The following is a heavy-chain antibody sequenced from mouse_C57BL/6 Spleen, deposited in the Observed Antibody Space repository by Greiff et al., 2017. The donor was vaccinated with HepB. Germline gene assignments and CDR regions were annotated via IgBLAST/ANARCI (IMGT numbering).Heavy chain of an antibody. CDR3: ARLRNLSFDY. J-gene: IGHJ2*01. Sequence: QVQLQQSGAELVMPGASVKLSCKASGYTFTSYWMHWVKQRPGQGLEWIGEIDPSDSYTNYNQKFKGKSTLTVDKSSSTAYMQLSSLTSEDSAVYFCARLRNLSFDYWGQGTTLTVSS. V-gene: IGHV1-69*01. CDR1: GYTFTSYW. CDR2: IDPSDSYT.